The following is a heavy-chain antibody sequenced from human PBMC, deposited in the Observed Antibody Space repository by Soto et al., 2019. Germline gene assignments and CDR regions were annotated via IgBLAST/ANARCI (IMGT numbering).Heavy chain of an antibody. V-gene: IGHV1-69*13. D-gene: IGHD6-13*01. CDR2: IVPIYRTA. J-gene: IGHJ4*02. CDR1: GGTFSSYR. Sequence: SVKVSCKASGGTFSSYRFNWVRQARGQGLEWLGGIVPIYRTADYVQKFQRRVTITADESTHTVYMELSSMKSQDTALYYCARDSGAKLSSSWGQGTLVTVSS. CDR3: ARDSGAKLSSS.